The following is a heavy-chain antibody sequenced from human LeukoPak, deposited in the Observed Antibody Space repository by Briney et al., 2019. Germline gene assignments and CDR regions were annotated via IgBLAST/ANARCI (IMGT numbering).Heavy chain of an antibody. J-gene: IGHJ4*02. D-gene: IGHD6-19*01. Sequence: GGSLRLSCAASGFSFGTYWMSWVRQAPGKGLEWVANIKQDGSEKYYVDSVKGRFTISRDNAKNSLYLQMNSLRAEDTAVYYCAREYTSGLYYFDSWGQGTLVTVSS. CDR1: GFSFGTYW. CDR3: AREYTSGLYYFDS. V-gene: IGHV3-7*01. CDR2: IKQDGSEK.